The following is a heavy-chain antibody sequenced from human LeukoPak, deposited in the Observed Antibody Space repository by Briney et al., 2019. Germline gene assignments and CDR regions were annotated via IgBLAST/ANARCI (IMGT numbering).Heavy chain of an antibody. CDR1: GYTFTGYY. Sequence: GASVKVSCKASGYTFTGYYMHWVRQAPGQGLEWMGWINPNSGGTNYAQKFQGRVTMTRDTSISTAYMELSRLRSDDTAVYYCATGPKHYYDSSGYPEFDYWGQGTLVTVSS. V-gene: IGHV1-2*02. CDR3: ATGPKHYYDSSGYPEFDY. CDR2: INPNSGGT. J-gene: IGHJ4*02. D-gene: IGHD3-22*01.